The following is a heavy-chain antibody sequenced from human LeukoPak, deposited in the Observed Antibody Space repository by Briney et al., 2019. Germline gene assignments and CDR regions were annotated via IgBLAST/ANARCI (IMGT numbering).Heavy chain of an antibody. J-gene: IGHJ5*02. V-gene: IGHV1-2*02. D-gene: IGHD5-24*01. CDR1: GYTFTGYY. CDR2: INPNSGGT. Sequence: ASVKVSCKASGYTFTGYYMHWVRQAPAQGLEWMGWINPNSGGTNYATKFQGSVTMTRDTPISTAYMEMSRLRSDDAAVYYCAREWLEGWFDPWGQGTLVTVSS. CDR3: AREWLEGWFDP.